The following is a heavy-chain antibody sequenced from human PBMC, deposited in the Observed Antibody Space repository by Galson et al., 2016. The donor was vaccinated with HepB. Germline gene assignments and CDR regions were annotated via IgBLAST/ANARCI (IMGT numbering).Heavy chain of an antibody. V-gene: IGHV3-23*01. J-gene: IGHJ4*02. Sequence: SLRLSCAVSGFTFGTYAMHWVRQAPGQGLEWVSVISGSGDTTYYADSVKGRFTVSRDNSNNTLYLQMNSLRAEDTAVYFCAKGLFVVVSEDYFEYWGQGTLVTVSS. CDR3: AKGLFVVVSEDYFEY. CDR2: ISGSGDTT. CDR1: GFTFGTYA. D-gene: IGHD3-3*01.